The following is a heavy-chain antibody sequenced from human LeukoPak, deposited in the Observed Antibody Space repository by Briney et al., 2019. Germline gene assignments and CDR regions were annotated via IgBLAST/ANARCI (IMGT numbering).Heavy chain of an antibody. J-gene: IGHJ6*03. CDR2: INHSGST. CDR3: ASLTRQGRVKYYYSYMDV. D-gene: IGHD2-8*02. CDR1: GGSFSGYY. V-gene: IGHV4-34*01. Sequence: PSETLSLTCAVYGGSFSGYYWSWIRQPPGKGLEWIGEINHSGSTNYNPSLKSRVTISVDTSKNQFSLKLSSVTAADTAVYYCASLTRQGRVKYYYSYMDVWGKGTTVTVSS.